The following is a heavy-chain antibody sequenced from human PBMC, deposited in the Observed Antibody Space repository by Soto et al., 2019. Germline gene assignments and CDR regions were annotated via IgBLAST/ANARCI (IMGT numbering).Heavy chain of an antibody. CDR2: IYYSGST. CDR3: ARPPYYYGSGSYYFDC. Sequence: QLQLQESGPGLVKPSETLSLTCTVSGGSISSSSYYWGWIRQPPGKGLEWIGSIYYSGSTYYNPPLKSRSTISVDTSNSQFSLRPSSVTAADTAVYYCARPPYYYGSGSYYFDCWGQGTLVTVS. V-gene: IGHV4-39*01. J-gene: IGHJ4*02. D-gene: IGHD3-10*01. CDR1: GGSISSSSYY.